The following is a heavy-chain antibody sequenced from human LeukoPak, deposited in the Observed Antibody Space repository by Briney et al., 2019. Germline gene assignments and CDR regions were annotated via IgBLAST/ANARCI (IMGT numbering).Heavy chain of an antibody. J-gene: IGHJ4*02. CDR1: GFTFSSYA. CDR3: YYEGY. V-gene: IGHV3-30*04. CDR2: ISNDGRDK. Sequence: GGSLRLSCAASGFTFSSYAMHWVRQAPGKGLEWVAVISNDGRDKHHADSVKGRFTISRDNSKNTVYLQMNSLRPEDTAVYYCYYEGYWGQGTLVTVSS. D-gene: IGHD3-22*01.